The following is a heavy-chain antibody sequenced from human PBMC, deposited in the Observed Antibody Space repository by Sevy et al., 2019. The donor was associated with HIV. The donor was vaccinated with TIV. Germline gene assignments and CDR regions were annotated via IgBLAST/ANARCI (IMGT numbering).Heavy chain of an antibody. Sequence: GGSLRLSCAASGFTFSSYSMNWVRQAPGKGLEWVSYISGSSATIYYGDSVKGRFTISRDNAKNSLYLRMNSLRDEDPAVYYCARYGSSWYYGGFDYWGQGTLVTVSS. CDR1: GFTFSSYS. D-gene: IGHD6-13*01. J-gene: IGHJ4*01. CDR3: ARYGSSWYYGGFDY. CDR2: ISGSSATI. V-gene: IGHV3-48*02.